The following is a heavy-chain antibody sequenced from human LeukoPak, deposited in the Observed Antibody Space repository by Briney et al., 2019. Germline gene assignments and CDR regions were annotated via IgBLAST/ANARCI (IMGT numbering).Heavy chain of an antibody. CDR1: GGTFSSYA. J-gene: IGHJ4*02. CDR3: ATVPVLFYDSSGYFPHY. V-gene: IGHV1-69*06. D-gene: IGHD3-22*01. CDR2: IIPIFGTA. Sequence: ASVKVSCKASGGTFSSYAISWVRQAPGQGLEWMGGIIPIFGTANYAQKFQGRVTMTEDTSTDTAYMELSSLRSEDTAVYYCATVPVLFYDSSGYFPHYWGQGTLVTVSS.